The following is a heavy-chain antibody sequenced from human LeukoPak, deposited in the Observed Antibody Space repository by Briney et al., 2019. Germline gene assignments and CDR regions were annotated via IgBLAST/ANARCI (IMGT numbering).Heavy chain of an antibody. V-gene: IGHV4-39*07. CDR1: GGSISSSSYY. Sequence: PSETLSLTCTVSGGSISSSSYYWGWIRQPPGKGLEWIGSIYYSGSTYYNPSLKSRVTISVDTSKNQFSLKLSSVTAADTAVYYCAGLDTAMTPQDRYFDLWGRGTLVTVSS. CDR3: AGLDTAMTPQDRYFDL. J-gene: IGHJ2*01. CDR2: IYYSGST. D-gene: IGHD5-18*01.